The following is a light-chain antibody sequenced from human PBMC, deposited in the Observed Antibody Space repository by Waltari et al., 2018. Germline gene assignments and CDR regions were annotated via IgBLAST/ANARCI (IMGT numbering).Light chain of an antibody. J-gene: IGLJ3*02. CDR2: SNN. CDR1: TPTLGTNH. CDR3: AAWDDRVRGRV. V-gene: IGLV1-47*02. Sequence: QSVLTQPPSPSGPPGQRVTISCSGTTPTLGTNHVFWYQQRPGMAPKLPIYSNNQRPSGVPDRFSDSKSGTSASLAISGLRSEDEADYYCAAWDDRVRGRVFGGGTKLTVL.